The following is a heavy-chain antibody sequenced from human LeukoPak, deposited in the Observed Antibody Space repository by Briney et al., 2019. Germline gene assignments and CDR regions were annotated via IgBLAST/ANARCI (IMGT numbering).Heavy chain of an antibody. CDR1: GGSISSSSYY. Sequence: PSQTLSLTCTVSGGSISSSSYYWGWIRQPPGKGLEWIGSIYYSGSTYYNPSLKSRVTISVDTSKNQFSLKLSSVTAADTAVYYCARDERDDYVWGSYRSFDYWGQGTLVTVSS. J-gene: IGHJ4*02. V-gene: IGHV4-39*07. CDR3: ARDERDDYVWGSYRSFDY. CDR2: IYYSGST. D-gene: IGHD3-16*02.